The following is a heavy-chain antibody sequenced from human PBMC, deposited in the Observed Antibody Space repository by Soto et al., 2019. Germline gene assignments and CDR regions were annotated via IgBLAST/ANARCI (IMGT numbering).Heavy chain of an antibody. CDR2: IIPMFRNA. J-gene: IGHJ4*02. V-gene: IGHV1-69*12. Sequence: QVQLVQSGSEVQKPGSSVKVSCRASGGSFNTYSINWVRQAPGQGLEWIGGIIPMFRNANYAQKFKGRVTIIADASTSTVSLELSSLRSEDTAVYCCARLWGIAPRDDWGQGTLVTVSS. CDR1: GGSFNTYS. D-gene: IGHD6-13*01. CDR3: ARLWGIAPRDD.